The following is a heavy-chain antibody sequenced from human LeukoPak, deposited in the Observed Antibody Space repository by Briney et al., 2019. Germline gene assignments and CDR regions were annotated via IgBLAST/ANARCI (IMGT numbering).Heavy chain of an antibody. CDR3: AASYDSSGYGDDAFDI. V-gene: IGHV3-48*01. CDR1: GFTFSNYG. CDR2: ISSSSSTI. D-gene: IGHD3-22*01. Sequence: GGSLRLSCAASGFTFSNYGMNWVRQAPGKRLEWVSYISSSSSTIYYADSVKGRFTISRDNAKNSLYLQMNSLRAEDTAVYYCAASYDSSGYGDDAFDIWGQGTMVTVSS. J-gene: IGHJ3*02.